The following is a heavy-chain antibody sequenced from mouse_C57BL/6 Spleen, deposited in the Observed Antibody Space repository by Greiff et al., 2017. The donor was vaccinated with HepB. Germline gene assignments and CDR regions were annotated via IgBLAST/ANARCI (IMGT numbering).Heavy chain of an antibody. Sequence: VQLQQSGAELVRPGTSVKMSCKASGYTFTNYWIGWAKQRPGHGLEWIGDIYPGGGYTNYNEKFKSKATLTADKSSSTAYMQFSSLTSEDSAIYYCARRDSSGYGYAMDYWGQGTSVTVSS. CDR3: ARRDSSGYGYAMDY. J-gene: IGHJ4*01. CDR2: IYPGGGYT. D-gene: IGHD3-2*02. CDR1: GYTFTNYW. V-gene: IGHV1-63*01.